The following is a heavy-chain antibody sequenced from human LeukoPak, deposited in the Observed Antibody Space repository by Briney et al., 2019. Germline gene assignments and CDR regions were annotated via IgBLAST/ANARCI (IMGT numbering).Heavy chain of an antibody. CDR3: ASGYGESFFDY. D-gene: IGHD4-17*01. V-gene: IGHV3-21*01. Sequence: GSLRLSCAASGFTFSSYSMNWVRQAPRKGLEWGSSISSSSSYIYYADSVKGRFTISRDNAKDSLYLQMNSLRAEDTAVYYCASGYGESFFDYWGQGTLVTVSS. CDR1: GFTFSSYS. CDR2: ISSSSSYI. J-gene: IGHJ4*02.